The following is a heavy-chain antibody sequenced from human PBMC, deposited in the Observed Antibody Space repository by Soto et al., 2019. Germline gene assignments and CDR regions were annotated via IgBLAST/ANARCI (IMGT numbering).Heavy chain of an antibody. Sequence: SVKVSCKASGGTFSSYAISSVRQAPGQGLEWMGGIIPIFGTANYAQKFQGRVTITADESTSTAYMELSSLRSEDTAVYYCAREGCISTSCYVDYYYYGMDVWGQ. V-gene: IGHV1-69*13. CDR3: AREGCISTSCYVDYYYYGMDV. CDR1: GGTFSSYA. CDR2: IIPIFGTA. J-gene: IGHJ6*02. D-gene: IGHD2-2*01.